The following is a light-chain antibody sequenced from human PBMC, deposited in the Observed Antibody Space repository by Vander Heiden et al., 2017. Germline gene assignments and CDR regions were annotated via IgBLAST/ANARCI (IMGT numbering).Light chain of an antibody. CDR3: QQDYSTPRS. V-gene: IGKV4-1*01. CDR2: WAS. CDR1: QSVLYSANNKNY. Sequence: IVMSQSPDPLAVSLGERATINCKSSQSVLYSANNKNYLAWYQQKPGQPPKLLIYWASTRESGVPDRFSGAGPGTDFTLTISSLQAEDVAVYYCQQDYSTPRSFGQGTKVELK. J-gene: IGKJ1*01.